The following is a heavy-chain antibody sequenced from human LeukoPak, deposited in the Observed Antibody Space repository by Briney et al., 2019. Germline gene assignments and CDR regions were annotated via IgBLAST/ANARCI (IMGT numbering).Heavy chain of an antibody. Sequence: ASVKVSCKASGYTFFTYGISWVRQAPGQGLEWMGWINTNNGNTNYAEKFQGRVTMTRDTSTSTVYMELSSLRSEDTAVYYCARYYYYMDVWGKGTTVTVSS. J-gene: IGHJ6*03. CDR2: INTNNGNT. V-gene: IGHV1-18*01. CDR3: ARYYYYMDV. CDR1: GYTFFTYG.